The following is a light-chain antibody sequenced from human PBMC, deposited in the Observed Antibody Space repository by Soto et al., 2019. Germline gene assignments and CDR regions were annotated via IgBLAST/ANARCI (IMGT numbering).Light chain of an antibody. J-gene: IGKJ3*01. CDR3: QRTYNAPFN. CDR1: DSIDRY. V-gene: IGKV1-39*01. CDR2: AAS. Sequence: DIQMTQSPSSLSAFVGDTVTINCLATDSIDRYLNWYQQKPWQAPRVLITAASTLESGVPSRFSGSGSGTDFTLTINNVQPEGFATYYCQRTYNAPFNFGPGTKVSIK.